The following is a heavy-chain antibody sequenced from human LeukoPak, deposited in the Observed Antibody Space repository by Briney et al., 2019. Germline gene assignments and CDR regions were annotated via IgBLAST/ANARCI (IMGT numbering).Heavy chain of an antibody. CDR2: INAVDTNT. V-gene: IGHV3-23*01. CDR1: GFIFSNYA. Sequence: GGSLRLSCVASGFIFSNYAMTWVRQAPGKGLEYVSTINAVDTNTYYADSVKGRFTVSRDNSKNTLYLQLNRLRAEDTAVYYCAKQFLDANWGQGTPVTVSS. D-gene: IGHD5-24*01. J-gene: IGHJ4*02. CDR3: AKQFLDAN.